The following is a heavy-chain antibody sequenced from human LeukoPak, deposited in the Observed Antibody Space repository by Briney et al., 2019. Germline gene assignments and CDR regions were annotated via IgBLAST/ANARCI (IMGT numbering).Heavy chain of an antibody. V-gene: IGHV3-66*01. J-gene: IGHJ4*02. CDR2: IYSGGST. D-gene: IGHD6-19*01. CDR3: ARDPDSSGWPFNFDY. CDR1: GFTVSSNY. Sequence: GGSLRLSCAASGFTVSSNYMSWVRQAPGKGLEWVSVIYSGGSTYYADSVKGRFTISRDHSKNTLYLQMNSLRAEDTAVYYCARDPDSSGWPFNFDYWGQGTLVTVSS.